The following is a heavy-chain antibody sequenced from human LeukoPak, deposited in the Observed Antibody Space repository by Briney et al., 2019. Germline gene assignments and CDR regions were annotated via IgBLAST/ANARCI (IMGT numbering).Heavy chain of an antibody. Sequence: GGSLRLSCAASGYTFSHYGMHWVRQAPGKGLEWVAVIWCDGSNKYYADSVKGRFTISRDNSKNTVYLQMDSLRAEDTALYYCVKESVRGYSGYGNDGFEVWGQGTMVTVSS. CDR1: GYTFSHYG. J-gene: IGHJ3*01. CDR3: VKESVRGYSGYGNDGFEV. D-gene: IGHD5-12*01. V-gene: IGHV3-33*06. CDR2: IWCDGSNK.